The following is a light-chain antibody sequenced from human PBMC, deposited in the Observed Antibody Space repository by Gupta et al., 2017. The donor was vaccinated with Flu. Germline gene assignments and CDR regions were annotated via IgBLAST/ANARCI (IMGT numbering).Light chain of an antibody. CDR2: DNN. CDR3: GSWNSSLSAGRWL. J-gene: IGLJ3*02. V-gene: IGLV1-51*01. Sequence: QSVLTQPPSVSAAPGQTVTISCSGSNSNVGDNYVSWYQKFPGTAPKLLIYDNNKRPSGIPDRFSGSKSGTSATLGITGLQTGDEADYYCGSWNSSLSAGRWLFGGGTKLTV. CDR1: NSNVGDNY.